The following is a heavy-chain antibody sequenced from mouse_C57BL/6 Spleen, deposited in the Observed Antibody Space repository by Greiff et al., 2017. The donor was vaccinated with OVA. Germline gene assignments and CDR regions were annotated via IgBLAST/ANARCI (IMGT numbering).Heavy chain of an antibody. CDR1: GYAFSSSW. CDR2: IYPGDGDT. J-gene: IGHJ2*01. Sequence: QVQLQQSGPELVKPGASVKISCKASGYAFSSSWMNWVKQRPGKGLEWIGRIYPGDGDTNYNGKFKGKATLTADNSSSTAYMQLSSLTSEDSAVYFGARAPNWDVLDYWGQGTTLTVSS. CDR3: ARAPNWDVLDY. D-gene: IGHD4-1*01. V-gene: IGHV1-82*01.